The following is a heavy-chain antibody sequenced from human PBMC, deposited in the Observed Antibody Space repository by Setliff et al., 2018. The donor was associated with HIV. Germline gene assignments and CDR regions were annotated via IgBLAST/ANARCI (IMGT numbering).Heavy chain of an antibody. J-gene: IGHJ6*02. V-gene: IGHV3-66*01. Sequence: GGSLRLSCAASGFTFRNYKFNWVRQAPGRGLEWVSVIHSGGSTYYADSVKGRFIISRDNSKNTLYLQMNSLRAEDTAVYYCARDPGRYNGMDVWGQGTTVTVSS. CDR3: ARDPGRYNGMDV. CDR2: IHSGGST. CDR1: GFTFRNYK. D-gene: IGHD1-20*01.